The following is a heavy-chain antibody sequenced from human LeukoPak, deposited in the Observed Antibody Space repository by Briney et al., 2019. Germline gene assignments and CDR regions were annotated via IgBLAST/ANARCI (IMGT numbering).Heavy chain of an antibody. CDR3: ARSNDFWSGYPKVFDY. V-gene: IGHV3-7*01. CDR1: GFTFSRHW. CDR2: IKQDGSEK. Sequence: GGSLRLSCAASGFTFSRHWMSWVRQAPGKGLEWVANIKQDGSEKYYVDSVKGRFTISRDNAKNSLYLQMNSLRAEDTAVYYCARSNDFWSGYPKVFDYWGQGTLVTVSS. J-gene: IGHJ4*02. D-gene: IGHD3-3*01.